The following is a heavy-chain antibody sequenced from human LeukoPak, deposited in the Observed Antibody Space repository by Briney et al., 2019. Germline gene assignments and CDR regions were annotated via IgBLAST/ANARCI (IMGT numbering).Heavy chain of an antibody. V-gene: IGHV3-23*01. CDR2: MSSSGGST. CDR3: VRAPYSRSWYYFDY. Sequence: PGGSLRLSCAASRFTFSACAMSWVRQAPGKGLEWVSTMSSSGGSTYYADSVKGRFTISRDNAKNSVYLLMNSLRADDTAVYYCVRAPYSRSWYYFDYWGQGTLVTVSS. J-gene: IGHJ4*02. D-gene: IGHD1-26*01. CDR1: RFTFSACA.